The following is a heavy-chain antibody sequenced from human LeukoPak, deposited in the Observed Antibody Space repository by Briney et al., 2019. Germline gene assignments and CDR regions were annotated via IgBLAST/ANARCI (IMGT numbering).Heavy chain of an antibody. D-gene: IGHD3-16*02. J-gene: IGHJ2*01. Sequence: SETLSLTCSVSGVSISTYYWSWIRQPPGKGLEWIGYIHVTGGTNYNPSLKSRVTTAVDTSKNQFSLKLSSVTAADTAVYYCARGFILRYWYFDLWGRGTLVSVSS. CDR1: GVSISTYY. V-gene: IGHV4-59*01. CDR2: IHVTGGT. CDR3: ARGFILRYWYFDL.